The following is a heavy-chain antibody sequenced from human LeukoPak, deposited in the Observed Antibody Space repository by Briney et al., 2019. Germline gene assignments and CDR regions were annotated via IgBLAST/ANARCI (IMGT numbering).Heavy chain of an antibody. CDR1: GFTFSSYG. V-gene: IGHV3-30*18. D-gene: IGHD6-19*01. CDR2: ISYDGSNK. J-gene: IGHJ4*02. Sequence: GGSLRLSCAASGFTFSSYGMHWARQAPGKGLEWVAVISYDGSNKYYAGSVKGRFTISRDNSKNTLYLQMNSLRAEDTAVYYCAKEYSGWYNYWGQGTLVTVSS. CDR3: AKEYSGWYNY.